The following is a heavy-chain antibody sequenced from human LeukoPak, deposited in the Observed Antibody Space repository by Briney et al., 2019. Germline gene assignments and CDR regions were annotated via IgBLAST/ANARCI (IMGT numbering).Heavy chain of an antibody. D-gene: IGHD3-10*01. J-gene: IGHJ6*02. Sequence: PGRALRLSCAASGFTFSSYTMDWVRQAPGKGLEWVARISYAGSNNYYADSVKGRFTISSDNPENTLYLQMDSLRAEDTAVYYCARAAHTTYVLGRYYYYAMDVWGQGTTVTVSS. CDR1: GFTFSSYT. V-gene: IGHV3-30-3*01. CDR3: ARAAHTTYVLGRYYYYAMDV. CDR2: ISYAGSNN.